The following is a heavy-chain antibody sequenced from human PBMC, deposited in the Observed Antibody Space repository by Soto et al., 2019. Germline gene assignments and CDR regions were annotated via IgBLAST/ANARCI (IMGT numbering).Heavy chain of an antibody. J-gene: IGHJ5*02. Sequence: QVQLQESGPGLVKPSETLSLTCTVSGGSISSYYWSWIRQPPGKGLEWIAYIYYSGSTNYNPSLKTRVTTPVNPSKNQFSLKLRSVTAADTAVYYCARVVGYCSGGTCCPGRFDPWGQGTLVTVSS. CDR2: IYYSGST. D-gene: IGHD2-15*01. CDR1: GGSISSYY. V-gene: IGHV4-59*01. CDR3: ARVVGYCSGGTCCPGRFDP.